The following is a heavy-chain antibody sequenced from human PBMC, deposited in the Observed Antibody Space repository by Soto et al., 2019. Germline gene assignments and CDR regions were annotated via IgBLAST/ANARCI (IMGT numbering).Heavy chain of an antibody. CDR1: GYTFTSYA. Sequence: QVQLVQSGAEVKKPGASVKVSCKASGYTFTSYAMHWVRQAPGQRLEWMGWINAGNGNTKYSQKFQGRVTITKDTTASAAYMELSSLRSEDTAVYYCAGGLGLYYFDYWGQGTLVTVSS. V-gene: IGHV1-3*01. CDR2: INAGNGNT. CDR3: AGGLGLYYFDY. J-gene: IGHJ4*02. D-gene: IGHD1-26*01.